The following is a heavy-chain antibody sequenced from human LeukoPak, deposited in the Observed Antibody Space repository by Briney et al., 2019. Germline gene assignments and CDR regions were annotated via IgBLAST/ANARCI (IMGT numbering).Heavy chain of an antibody. V-gene: IGHV5-51*01. D-gene: IGHD2-2*03. CDR1: GYSFTSYW. CDR3: ARALDANFDY. CDR2: IYLGDSDT. Sequence: LGESLKISCKGSGYSFTSYWIGWVRQMPGKGLEWMGIIYLGDSDTKYSPSFQGQVTISADKSISTAYLQWSSLKASDTAMYYCARALDANFDYWGQGTLVTVSS. J-gene: IGHJ4*02.